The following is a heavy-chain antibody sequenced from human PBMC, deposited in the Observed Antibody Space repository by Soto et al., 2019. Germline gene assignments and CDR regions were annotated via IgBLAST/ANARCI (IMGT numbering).Heavy chain of an antibody. CDR3: AKSPNGFGGVIARNYFDY. V-gene: IGHV3-23*01. CDR2: ISGSGGST. J-gene: IGHJ4*02. Sequence: GGSLRLSCAASGFTFSSYAMSWVRQAPGKGLEWVSAISGSGGSTYYADSVKGRFTISRDNSKNTLYLQMNSLRAEDTAVYYCAKSPNGFGGVIARNYFDYWGQGTLVTVSS. CDR1: GFTFSSYA. D-gene: IGHD3-16*02.